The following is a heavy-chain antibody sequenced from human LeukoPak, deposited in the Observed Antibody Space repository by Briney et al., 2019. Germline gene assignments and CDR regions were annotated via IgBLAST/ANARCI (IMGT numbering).Heavy chain of an antibody. D-gene: IGHD2-2*02. CDR1: GFTFSSYS. Sequence: GGSLRLSCAASGFTFSSYSMNWVRQAPGERLEWVSSISSSSAYMYYADAVKGRFTISRDDAKNSLFLQMNSLRAEDTAVYYCARVWSDCSYTNCYISEYWGQGTLVTVSS. CDR3: ARVWSDCSYTNCYISEY. J-gene: IGHJ4*02. V-gene: IGHV3-21*01. CDR2: ISSSSAYM.